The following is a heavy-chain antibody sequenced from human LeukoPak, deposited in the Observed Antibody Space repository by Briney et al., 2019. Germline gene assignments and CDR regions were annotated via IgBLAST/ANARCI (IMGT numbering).Heavy chain of an antibody. J-gene: IGHJ4*02. CDR2: ISGSGGST. CDR3: AKDLKDGYNSYYFDY. CDR1: GFTFSSYA. V-gene: IGHV3-23*01. D-gene: IGHD5-24*01. Sequence: PGRSLRLSCAASGFTFSSYAMSWVRQAPGKGLEWVSAISGSGGSTYYADSVKGRFTISRDNSKNTLYLQMNSLRAEDTAVYYCAKDLKDGYNSYYFDYWGQGTLVTVSS.